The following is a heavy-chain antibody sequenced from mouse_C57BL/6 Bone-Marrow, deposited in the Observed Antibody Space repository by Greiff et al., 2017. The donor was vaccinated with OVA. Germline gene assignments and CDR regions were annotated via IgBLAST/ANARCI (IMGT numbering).Heavy chain of an antibody. Sequence: QVQLQQSGAELARPGASVKLSCKASGYTFTSYGISWVKQRTGQGLEWIGEIYPRSGNNYYNEKLKGKATLTADKSSSTAYMELRSLTSEDSAVYFCARGDDYYFDYWGQGTTLTVSS. D-gene: IGHD2-4*01. CDR1: GYTFTSYG. CDR3: ARGDDYYFDY. J-gene: IGHJ2*01. V-gene: IGHV1-81*01. CDR2: IYPRSGNN.